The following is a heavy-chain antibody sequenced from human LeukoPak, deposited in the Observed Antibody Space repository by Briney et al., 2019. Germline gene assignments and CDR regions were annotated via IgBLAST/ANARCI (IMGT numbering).Heavy chain of an antibody. CDR3: ARGDPDYTFDY. D-gene: IGHD4-11*01. Sequence: KPSETLSLTCTVSGGSISSYYWSWIRQPPGKGLGWIGYIYYSGSTNYNPSLKSRVTISVDTSKNQFSLKLSSVTAADTAVYYCARGDPDYTFDYWGQGTLVTVSS. CDR1: GGSISSYY. CDR2: IYYSGST. J-gene: IGHJ4*02. V-gene: IGHV4-59*01.